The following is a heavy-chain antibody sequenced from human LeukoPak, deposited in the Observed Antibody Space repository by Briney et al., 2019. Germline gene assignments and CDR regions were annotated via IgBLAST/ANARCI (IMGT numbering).Heavy chain of an antibody. V-gene: IGHV4-34*01. CDR2: INHSGST. Sequence: KTSETLSLTCAVYGGSFSGYYWSWIRQPPGKGLEWIGEINHSGSTNYNPSLKSRVTISVDTSKNQFSLKLSSVTAADTAVYYCARFRGFGYYYMAVWGKGTTVTVSS. D-gene: IGHD3-16*01. J-gene: IGHJ6*03. CDR1: GGSFSGYY. CDR3: ARFRGFGYYYMAV.